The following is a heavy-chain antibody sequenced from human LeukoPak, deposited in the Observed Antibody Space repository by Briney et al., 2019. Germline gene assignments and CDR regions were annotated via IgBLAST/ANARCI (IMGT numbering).Heavy chain of an antibody. D-gene: IGHD3-10*01. Sequence: ASVKVSCKASGYTFTGYYIHWLRQAPGQGPEWMGWINPHSGGTNYAQKFQGRVTMTRDTSISTAYMELSSLRSDDPALYYCARDLLMYFSGTGESTWGQGTQVTVSS. V-gene: IGHV1-2*02. CDR1: GYTFTGYY. CDR3: ARDLLMYFSGTGEST. J-gene: IGHJ5*02. CDR2: INPHSGGT.